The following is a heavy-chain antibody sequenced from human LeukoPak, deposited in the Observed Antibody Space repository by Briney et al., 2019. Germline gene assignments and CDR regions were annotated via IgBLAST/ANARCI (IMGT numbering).Heavy chain of an antibody. CDR1: GYTFTGYY. Sequence: ASVKVSCKASGYTFTGYYMHWVRQAPGQGLEWMGRINPNSGGTNYAQKFQGRVTMTRDTSISTAYMELSRLRSDDTAVYYCARVGRWIQLWLGYWGQGTLVTVSS. J-gene: IGHJ4*02. CDR2: INPNSGGT. D-gene: IGHD5-18*01. CDR3: ARVGRWIQLWLGY. V-gene: IGHV1-2*06.